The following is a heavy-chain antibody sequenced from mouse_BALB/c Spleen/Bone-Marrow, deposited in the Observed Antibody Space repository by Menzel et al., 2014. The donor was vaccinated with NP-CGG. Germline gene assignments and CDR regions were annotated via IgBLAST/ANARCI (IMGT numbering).Heavy chain of an antibody. J-gene: IGHJ2*01. Sequence: EVQLVESGGGLVEPGGSLKLSCAASGFTFSSYAMSWVRQTPEKRLEWVATISSGGSYTYYPDSVKGRFTISRDNAKNTLYLQMSSLRSEDTAMYYCARHGITRLLDYWGQGTTLTVSS. V-gene: IGHV5-9-3*01. CDR2: ISSGGSYT. CDR1: GFTFSSYA. D-gene: IGHD2-4*01. CDR3: ARHGITRLLDY.